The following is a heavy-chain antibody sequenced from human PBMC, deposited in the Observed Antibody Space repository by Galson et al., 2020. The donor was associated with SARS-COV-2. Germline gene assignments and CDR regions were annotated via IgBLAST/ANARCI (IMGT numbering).Heavy chain of an antibody. CDR3: TRDPRHAITMVRGVSFDY. V-gene: IGHV3-49*03. D-gene: IGHD3-10*01. Sequence: GGSLRLSCTASGFTFGDYAMSWFRQAPGKGLEWVGFIRSKAYGGTTEYAASVKGRFTISRDDSKSIAYLQMNSLKTEDTAVYYCTRDPRHAITMVRGVSFDYWGQGTLVTVSS. CDR1: GFTFGDYA. CDR2: IRSKAYGGTT. J-gene: IGHJ4*02.